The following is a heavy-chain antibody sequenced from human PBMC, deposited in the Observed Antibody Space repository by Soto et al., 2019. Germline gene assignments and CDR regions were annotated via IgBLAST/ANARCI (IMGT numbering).Heavy chain of an antibody. J-gene: IGHJ5*02. CDR3: AKTDQVYDISEVGP. CDR2: INPNSGGP. V-gene: IGHV1-2*02. D-gene: IGHD3-9*01. Sequence: ASVKGSCKTSGYTFTDYYMHWVRHAPGQGFEWMGWINPNSGGPISAQKFQGRVTMTRDTSISTAYLELNSLRAEDTAVYYCAKTDQVYDISEVGPWGQGTLVTVSS. CDR1: GYTFTDYY.